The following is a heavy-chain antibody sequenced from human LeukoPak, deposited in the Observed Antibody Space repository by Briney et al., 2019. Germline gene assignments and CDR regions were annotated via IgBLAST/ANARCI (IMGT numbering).Heavy chain of an antibody. J-gene: IGHJ5*02. CDR1: GGSISSGGYS. CDR3: ARNWIYGDDNWFDP. Sequence: SETLSLTCAVSGGSISSGGYSWSWIRQPPGKGLEWIGYIYHSGSTYYNPPLKSRVTISVDRSKNQSSLKLSSVTAADTAVYYYARNWIYGDDNWFDPWGQGTLVTVSS. D-gene: IGHD4-17*01. CDR2: IYHSGST. V-gene: IGHV4-30-2*01.